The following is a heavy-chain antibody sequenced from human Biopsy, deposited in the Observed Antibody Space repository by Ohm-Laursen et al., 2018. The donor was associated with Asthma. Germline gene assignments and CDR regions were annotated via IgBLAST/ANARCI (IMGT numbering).Heavy chain of an antibody. CDR3: ARDRAMISET. J-gene: IGHJ5*02. V-gene: IGHV4-39*07. CDR2: IYYSGST. D-gene: IGHD3-22*01. Sequence: GTLSLTCTVSGGSISSSSYYWGWIRQPPGKGLEWIGSIYYSGSTYYSPSLKSRVSISLDTSKNQFSLRLTSVTAADTAVYYCARDRAMISETWGQGTLVTVSS. CDR1: GGSISSSSYY.